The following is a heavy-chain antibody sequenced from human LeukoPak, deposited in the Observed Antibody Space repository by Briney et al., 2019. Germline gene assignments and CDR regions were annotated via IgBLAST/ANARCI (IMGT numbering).Heavy chain of an antibody. D-gene: IGHD6-13*01. V-gene: IGHV4-39*07. J-gene: IGHJ6*03. CDR1: GGSISSSSYY. Sequence: SETLSLTCTVSGGSISSSSYYWGWIRQPPGKGLEWIGSIYYSGSTYYNPSLKSRVTISVDTSKNQFSLKLSSVTAADTAVYCCARVKGYSSSWYDSDYYYYMDVWGKGTTVTVSS. CDR3: ARVKGYSSSWYDSDYYYYMDV. CDR2: IYYSGST.